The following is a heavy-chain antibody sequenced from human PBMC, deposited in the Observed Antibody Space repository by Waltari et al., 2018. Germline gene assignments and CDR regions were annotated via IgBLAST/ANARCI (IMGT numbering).Heavy chain of an antibody. CDR1: GDSISSSSYY. CDR3: ARQSGGSGISSMSY. D-gene: IGHD2-15*01. J-gene: IGHJ4*02. CDR2: IYYSGST. V-gene: IGHV4-39*01. Sequence: QLQLQESGPGLVKPSETLSLTCTVSGDSISSSSYYWGWIRQPPGKGLEWIGSIYYSGSTYYNPSLKSRVTISVDTSKNQFSLKLSSVTAADTAVYYCARQSGGSGISSMSYWGQGTLVTVSS.